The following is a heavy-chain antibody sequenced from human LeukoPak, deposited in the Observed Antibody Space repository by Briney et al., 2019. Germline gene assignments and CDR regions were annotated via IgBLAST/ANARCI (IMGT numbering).Heavy chain of an antibody. CDR1: GFTVSSNY. J-gene: IGHJ3*02. Sequence: PGGSLTLSCAASGFTVSSNYMSWVRQAPGKGLEWVSVIYSGGSTYYADPVKGRLTISRDNSKNTPYLQMNSLRAEDTPVYYCARHSGVVTAMSAFDIWGQGTMVTVSS. V-gene: IGHV3-53*01. CDR2: IYSGGST. D-gene: IGHD2-21*02. CDR3: ARHSGVVTAMSAFDI.